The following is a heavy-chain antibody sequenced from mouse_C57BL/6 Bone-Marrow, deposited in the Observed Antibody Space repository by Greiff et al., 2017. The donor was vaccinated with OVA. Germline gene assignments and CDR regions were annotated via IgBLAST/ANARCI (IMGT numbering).Heavy chain of an antibody. CDR1: GYTFTSYG. CDR2: IYPRSGNT. V-gene: IGHV1-81*01. D-gene: IGHD1-1*01. CDR3: ARDGGYYGSPSFAY. Sequence: QVQLQQSGAELARPVASVKLSCKASGYTFTSYGISWVKQRTGQGLEWIGEIYPRSGNTYYNEKFKGKATLTADKSSSTAYMELRSLTSEDSAVYFCARDGGYYGSPSFAYWGQGTLVTVSA. J-gene: IGHJ3*01.